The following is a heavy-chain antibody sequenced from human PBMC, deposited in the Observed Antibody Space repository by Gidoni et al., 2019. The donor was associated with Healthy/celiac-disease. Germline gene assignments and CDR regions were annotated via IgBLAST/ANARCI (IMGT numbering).Heavy chain of an antibody. CDR3: ARAARGYCSGGSCYLQYYFDY. V-gene: IGHV4-34*01. J-gene: IGHJ4*02. CDR1: ATPLRLHS. CDR2: TQHSARP. D-gene: IGHD2-15*01. Sequence: QLQQLRARLVNSSATLTLYFYVYATPLRLHSSLWTPPPPPHGPQHILATQHSARPYYNPSRKSRVTISVDTSKNQFSLKLSSVTAADTAVYYCARAARGYCSGGSCYLQYYFDYWGQGTLVTVSS.